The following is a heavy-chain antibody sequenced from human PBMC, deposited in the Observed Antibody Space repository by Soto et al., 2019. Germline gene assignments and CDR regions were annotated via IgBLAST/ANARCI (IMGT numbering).Heavy chain of an antibody. V-gene: IGHV3-48*01. D-gene: IGHD3-3*01. CDR1: GFTFSSYS. J-gene: IGHJ3*02. CDR3: ARDWHDFWSGYYPRGVGAFDI. CDR2: ISSSSSTI. Sequence: GGSLRLSCAASGFTFSSYSMNWVRQAPGKGLEWVSYISSSSSTIYYADSVKGRFTISRDNAKNSLYLQMNSLRAEDTAVYYWARDWHDFWSGYYPRGVGAFDIWGQGTMVTVSS.